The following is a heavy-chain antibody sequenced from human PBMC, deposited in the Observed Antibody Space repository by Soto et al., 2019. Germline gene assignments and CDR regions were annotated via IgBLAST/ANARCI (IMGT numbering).Heavy chain of an antibody. CDR1: GYTFTGYY. CDR2: INPSSGGT. D-gene: IGHD2-15*01. CDR3: ARAGYCSGGSCYSVWFDP. Sequence: GASVKVSCKASGYTFTGYYMHWVRQAPGQGLEWMGWINPSSGGTNYAQKFQGRVTMTRDTSISTAYMELSRLRSDDTAVYYCARAGYCSGGSCYSVWFDPWGQGTLVTVSS. V-gene: IGHV1-2*02. J-gene: IGHJ5*02.